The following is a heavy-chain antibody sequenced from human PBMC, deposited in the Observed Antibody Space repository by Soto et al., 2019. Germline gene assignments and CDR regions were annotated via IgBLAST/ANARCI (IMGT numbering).Heavy chain of an antibody. Sequence: EVHLVESGGGLVQPGGSLRLSCAASGFTVSSKYMSWVRQAPGQGLEWDSLIQSGGPTYYADSVKGRFTISRDTSENTLHLQMDSPRAEDPAVYYCARDDVLCDGGRCYGVPLDVWGKVTTVTVSS. CDR3: ARDDVLCDGGRCYGVPLDV. CDR2: IQSGGPT. J-gene: IGHJ6*04. D-gene: IGHD2-15*01. CDR1: GFTVSSKY. V-gene: IGHV3-66*01.